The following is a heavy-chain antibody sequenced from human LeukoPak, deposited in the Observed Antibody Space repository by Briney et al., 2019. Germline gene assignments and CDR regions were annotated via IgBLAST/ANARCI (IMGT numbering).Heavy chain of an antibody. CDR2: INHSGST. Sequence: PSETLSLTCAVYGGSFSGYYWSWIRQPPGKGLEWIGEINHSGSTNYNPSLKSRVTISVDTSKNQFSLKLSSVTAADTAVYYCARGVGYKIDYWGQGTLVTVSS. CDR3: ARGVGYKIDY. CDR1: GGSFSGYY. D-gene: IGHD5-24*01. V-gene: IGHV4-34*01. J-gene: IGHJ4*02.